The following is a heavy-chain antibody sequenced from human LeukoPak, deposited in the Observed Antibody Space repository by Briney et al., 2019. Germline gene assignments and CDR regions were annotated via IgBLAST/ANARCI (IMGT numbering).Heavy chain of an antibody. CDR1: GGSISSYY. J-gene: IGHJ6*03. CDR2: IYTSGST. V-gene: IGHV4-4*07. Sequence: KASETLSLTCTVSGGSISSYYWSWIRQPAGKGLEWIGRIYTSGSTNYNPSLKSRVTMSVDTSKNQFSLKLSSVTAADTAVYYCARPQAPYYYYYYYMDVWGKGTTVTVSS. CDR3: ARPQAPYYYYYYYMDV.